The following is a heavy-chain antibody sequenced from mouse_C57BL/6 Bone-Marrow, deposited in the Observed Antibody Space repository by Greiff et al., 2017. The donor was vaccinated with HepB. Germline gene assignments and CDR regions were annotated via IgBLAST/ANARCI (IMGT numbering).Heavy chain of an antibody. J-gene: IGHJ2*01. CDR2: IYPRDGST. CDR3: ARANYYGSSSYYFDY. D-gene: IGHD1-1*01. V-gene: IGHV1-78*01. CDR1: GYTFTDHT. Sequence: VQLVESDAELVKPGASVKISCKVSGYTFTDHTIHWMKQRPEQGLEWIGYIYPRDGSTKYNEKFKGKATLTADKSSSTAYMQLNSLTSEDSAVYFCARANYYGSSSYYFDYWGQGTTLTVSS.